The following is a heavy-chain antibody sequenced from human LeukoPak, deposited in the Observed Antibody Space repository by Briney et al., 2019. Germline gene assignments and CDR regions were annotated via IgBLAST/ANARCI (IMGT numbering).Heavy chain of an antibody. CDR1: GFTVSSNY. V-gene: IGHV3-53*01. CDR3: ARILQWLVPPYYYYGMDV. D-gene: IGHD6-19*01. J-gene: IGHJ6*02. CDR2: IYSGGST. Sequence: PGGSLRLSCAASGFTVSSNYMSWVRQAPGKGLEWVSVIYSGGSTYYADSVKGRFTISRDNSKNTLYLQMNSLRAEDTAVYYCARILQWLVPPYYYYGMDVWGQGTTVTVSS.